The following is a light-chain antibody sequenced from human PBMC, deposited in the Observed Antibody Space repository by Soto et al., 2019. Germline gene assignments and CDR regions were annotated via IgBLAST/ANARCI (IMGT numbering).Light chain of an antibody. V-gene: IGKV2-28*01. CDR1: QSLLHSNGYNY. Sequence: DIVMTQSPLSLPVTPGEPASISCRSSQSLLHSNGYNYLDWYLQKPGQSPQLLIYLGSNRASGVPDRFSGSGSGTDFTLKISRVEAEDVGVYYCMQALQTRYTFGQGTKVESK. CDR3: MQALQTRYT. J-gene: IGKJ2*01. CDR2: LGS.